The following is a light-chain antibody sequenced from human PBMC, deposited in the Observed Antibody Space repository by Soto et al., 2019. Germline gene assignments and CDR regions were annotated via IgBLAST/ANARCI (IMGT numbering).Light chain of an antibody. CDR2: TND. J-gene: IGLJ2*01. CDR1: SSNIGSNA. Sequence: QSVLTQPPSASGTPGQRVTISCSGRSSNIGSNAVNWYQQRPGTAPKLLIYTNDQRPSGVPDRFSGSKSGTSASLAISGLQSEDEAAYYCAAWDDSLNGHVVFGGGTRSPS. V-gene: IGLV1-44*01. CDR3: AAWDDSLNGHVV.